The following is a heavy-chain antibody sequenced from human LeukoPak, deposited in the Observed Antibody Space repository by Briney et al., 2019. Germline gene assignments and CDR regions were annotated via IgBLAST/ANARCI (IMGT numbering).Heavy chain of an antibody. CDR1: GGSISSGDYF. CDR3: AKGVIRGYSGYDLFDY. CDR2: IFYSGST. D-gene: IGHD5-12*01. J-gene: IGHJ4*02. V-gene: IGHV4-30-4*01. Sequence: DPSETPSLPRTVSGGSISSGDYFWRWIRPPPGKGLGGGGYIFYSGSTYYNPSLKSRVTISVDTSKNQFSLKLSSVTAADTAVYYCAKGVIRGYSGYDLFDYWGQGTLVTVSS.